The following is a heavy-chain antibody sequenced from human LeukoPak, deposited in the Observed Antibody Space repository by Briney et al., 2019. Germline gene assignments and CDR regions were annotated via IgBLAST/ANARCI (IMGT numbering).Heavy chain of an antibody. CDR2: ISWNSGSI. Sequence: PGRSLRLSCAASGFTSDDYAMHWVQQAPGKDLEWVSGISWNSGSIGYADSVKGRFTISRDNAKNSLYLQMNSLRAEDTAVYYCARVRQSSSWYSFDEDLGDYWGQGTLVTVSS. D-gene: IGHD6-13*01. CDR1: GFTSDDYA. V-gene: IGHV3-9*02. J-gene: IGHJ4*02. CDR3: ARVRQSSSWYSFDEDLGDY.